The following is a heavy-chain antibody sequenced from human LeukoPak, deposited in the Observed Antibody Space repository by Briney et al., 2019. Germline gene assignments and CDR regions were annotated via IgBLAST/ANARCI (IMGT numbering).Heavy chain of an antibody. Sequence: GASVKVSCKASGYTFIDHHMHWVRQAPGQGLEWMGRIHPSSGATNYAQRSQGRLTLTTDTSINTAYMELSRLTSDDTAVYYCARDLPFEDWGQGTLVTVSS. V-gene: IGHV1-2*06. CDR1: GYTFIDHH. CDR3: ARDLPFED. J-gene: IGHJ1*01. CDR2: IHPSSGAT.